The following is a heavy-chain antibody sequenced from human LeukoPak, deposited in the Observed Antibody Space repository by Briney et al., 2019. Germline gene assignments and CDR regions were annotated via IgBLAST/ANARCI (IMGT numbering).Heavy chain of an antibody. Sequence: GGSLRLSCAASGFTVSRYYMSWVRQAPGKGLEWVCLIYSGGGTYYADSVKGRFTISRDSSKNTLYLQMNSLRAEDTAVYYCASLDFWSGYFDSWGQGTLVTVSS. CDR1: GFTVSRYY. J-gene: IGHJ4*02. CDR2: IYSGGGT. V-gene: IGHV3-66*01. CDR3: ASLDFWSGYFDS. D-gene: IGHD3-3*01.